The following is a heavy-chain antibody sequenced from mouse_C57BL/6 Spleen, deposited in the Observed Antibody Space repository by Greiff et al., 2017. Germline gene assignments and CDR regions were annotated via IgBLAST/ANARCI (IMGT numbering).Heavy chain of an antibody. Sequence: QVQLQQSGAELVRPGTSVKLSCKASGYTFTSYWMHWVKQRPGQGLEWIGVIDPSDSYTNYNQKFKGKATLTVDTSSSTAYMQLSSLTSEDSAVYYCARGNYGVDYWGQGTTLTVSS. V-gene: IGHV1-59*01. CDR2: IDPSDSYT. CDR3: ARGNYGVDY. J-gene: IGHJ2*01. D-gene: IGHD1-1*01. CDR1: GYTFTSYW.